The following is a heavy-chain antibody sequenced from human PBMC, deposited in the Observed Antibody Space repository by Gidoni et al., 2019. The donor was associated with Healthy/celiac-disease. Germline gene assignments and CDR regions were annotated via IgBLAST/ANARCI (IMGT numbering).Heavy chain of an antibody. CDR1: GFTFSSYS. V-gene: IGHV3-21*01. CDR2: ISSSSSYI. D-gene: IGHD2-15*01. CDR3: ARDTDCSGGSCYRAGMDV. J-gene: IGHJ6*02. Sequence: EVQLVESGGGLVKPGGSLRLSCAASGFTFSSYSMNWVRQAPGKGLEWVSSISSSSSYIYYADSVKGRFTISRDNAKNSLYLQMNSLRAEDTAVYYCARDTDCSGGSCYRAGMDVWGQGTTVTVSS.